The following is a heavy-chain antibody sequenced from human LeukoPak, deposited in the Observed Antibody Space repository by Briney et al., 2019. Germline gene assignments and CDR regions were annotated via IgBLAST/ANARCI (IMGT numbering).Heavy chain of an antibody. Sequence: SETLSLTCTVSGGSISSSSYYWGWIRQPPGKGLEWIGSIYYSGSTYYNPSLKSRVTISVDTSKNQFSLKLSSVTAADTAVYYCARGWGFDYWGQGPRSPSPQ. CDR2: IYYSGST. J-gene: IGHJ4*02. V-gene: IGHV4-39*07. CDR1: GGSISSSSYY. CDR3: ARGWGFDY. D-gene: IGHD7-27*01.